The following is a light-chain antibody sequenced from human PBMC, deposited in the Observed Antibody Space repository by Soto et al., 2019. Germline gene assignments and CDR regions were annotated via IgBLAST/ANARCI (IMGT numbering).Light chain of an antibody. V-gene: IGLV2-14*01. CDR3: SSYSSSSIPYV. J-gene: IGLJ1*01. Sequence: QSVLTRPASVSGSPGQSIAISCTGTSSDVGFYKYVSWYQRHPGKAPKLMIYEVTNRPSGVSGRFSGSKSGNTASLTISGLQAEDEAHYFCSSYSSSSIPYVFGTGTKVTV. CDR2: EVT. CDR1: SSDVGFYKY.